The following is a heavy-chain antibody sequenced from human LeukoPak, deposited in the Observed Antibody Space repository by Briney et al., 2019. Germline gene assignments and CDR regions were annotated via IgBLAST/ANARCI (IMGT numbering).Heavy chain of an antibody. D-gene: IGHD3-22*01. CDR3: ARDRHDFDSSAGY. CDR1: GGSISSGNCY. CDR2: IYTSGST. Sequence: SSETLSLTCTVSGGSISSGNCYWSWIRQPAGNGLEWIGRIYTSGSTNYNPSLKSRVTISIDTSKNEFSLKLSSVTAADTAVYFCARDRHDFDSSAGYWGQGILVTVSS. J-gene: IGHJ4*02. V-gene: IGHV4-61*02.